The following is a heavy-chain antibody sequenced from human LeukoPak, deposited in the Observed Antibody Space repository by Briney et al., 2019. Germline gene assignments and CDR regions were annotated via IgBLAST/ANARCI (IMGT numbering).Heavy chain of an antibody. V-gene: IGHV1-69*05. CDR2: IIPIFGTA. CDR1: GGTFSSYA. D-gene: IGHD2-15*01. CDR3: ARAGERVAFDY. J-gene: IGHJ4*02. Sequence: ASVKVSCKASGGTFSSYAISSVRQAPGQGLEWMGRIIPIFGTANYAQKFQGRVTITTDESTSTAYMELSSLRSEDTAVYYCARAGERVAFDYWGQGTLVTVSS.